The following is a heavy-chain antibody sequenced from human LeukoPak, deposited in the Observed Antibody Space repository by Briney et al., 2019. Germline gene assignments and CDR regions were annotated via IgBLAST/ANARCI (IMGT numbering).Heavy chain of an antibody. CDR2: INHSGST. V-gene: IGHV4-34*01. J-gene: IGHJ6*03. CDR3: ARGLPIYSYGYVRYYMDV. CDR1: GGSFSGYY. Sequence: SETLSLTXAVYGGSFSGYYWSWIRQPPGKGLEWIGEINHSGSTNYNPSLKSRVTISVDTSKNQFSLKLSSVTAADTAVYYCARGLPIYSYGYVRYYMDVWGKGTTVTVSS. D-gene: IGHD5-18*01.